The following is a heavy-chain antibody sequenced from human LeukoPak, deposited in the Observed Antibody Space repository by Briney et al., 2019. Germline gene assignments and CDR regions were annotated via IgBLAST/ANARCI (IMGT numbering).Heavy chain of an antibody. J-gene: IGHJ6*03. V-gene: IGHV3-33*01. CDR2: IWYDGSNK. CDR1: GFTFSSYG. Sequence: GGSLRLSCAASGFTFSSYGMHWVRQAPGKGLEWVAVIWYDGSNKYYADSVKGRFTISRDNSKNTLYLQMNSLRAEDTAVYYCARSEYSSSFGPYYYMDVWGKGTTVTVSS. D-gene: IGHD6-6*01. CDR3: ARSEYSSSFGPYYYMDV.